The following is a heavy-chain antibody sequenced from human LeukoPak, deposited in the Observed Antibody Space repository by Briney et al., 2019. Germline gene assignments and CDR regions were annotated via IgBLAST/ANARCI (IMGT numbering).Heavy chain of an antibody. V-gene: IGHV4-4*07. Sequence: SETLSLTCTVSGGSISNYYWSWIRQPAGKGLEWIGRIYTSGSTNYNPSLKSRVTMSVDTSKNQFSLKLSSVTAADTAVYYCARAPAYSGYEVSGDWFDPWGQGTLVTVSS. CDR2: IYTSGST. CDR3: ARAPAYSGYEVSGDWFDP. J-gene: IGHJ5*02. CDR1: GGSISNYY. D-gene: IGHD5-12*01.